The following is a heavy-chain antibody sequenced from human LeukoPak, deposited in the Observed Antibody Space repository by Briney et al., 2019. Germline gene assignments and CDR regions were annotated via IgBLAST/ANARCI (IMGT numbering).Heavy chain of an antibody. D-gene: IGHD3-3*01. CDR3: ARSPLTGYDFWSGYSNWFDP. J-gene: IGHJ5*02. CDR1: GGSISSGGYY. Sequence: PSETLSLTCTVSGGSISSGGYYWSWIRQHPGKGLEWIGCIYYSGSTYYNPSLKSRVTISVDTSKNQFSLKLSSVTAADTAVYYCARSPLTGYDFWSGYSNWFDPWGQGTLVTVSS. V-gene: IGHV4-31*03. CDR2: IYYSGST.